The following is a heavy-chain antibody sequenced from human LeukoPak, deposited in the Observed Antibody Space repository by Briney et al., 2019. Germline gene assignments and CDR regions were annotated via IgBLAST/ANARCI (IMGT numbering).Heavy chain of an antibody. CDR2: IYYSGST. Sequence: SETLSLTCTVSGVSVSSSSYYWSWIRQPPGKGLEWIGSIYYSGSTYYNPSLKSRVTISVDTSKNQFSLKLSSVTAADTAVYYCARPYHDGSFDYWGQGTLVTVSS. J-gene: IGHJ4*02. D-gene: IGHD3-10*01. CDR3: ARPYHDGSFDY. CDR1: GVSVSSSSYY. V-gene: IGHV4-39*01.